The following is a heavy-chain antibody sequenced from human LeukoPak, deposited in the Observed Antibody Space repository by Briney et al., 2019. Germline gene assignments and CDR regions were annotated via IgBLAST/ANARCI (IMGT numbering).Heavy chain of an antibody. CDR3: ARDEPIYYYGSGSQTGYGMDV. D-gene: IGHD3-10*01. CDR1: GGSISSYY. Sequence: SETLSLTCTVSGGSISSYYWSWIRQPPGKGLEWIGYIYYSGSTNYNPSLKSRVTISVDTSKNQFSLELSSVTAADTAVYYCARDEPIYYYGSGSQTGYGMDVWGQGTAVTVSS. J-gene: IGHJ6*02. V-gene: IGHV4-59*01. CDR2: IYYSGST.